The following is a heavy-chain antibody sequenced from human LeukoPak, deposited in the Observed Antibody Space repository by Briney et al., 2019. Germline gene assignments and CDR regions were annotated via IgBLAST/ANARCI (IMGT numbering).Heavy chain of an antibody. CDR2: IRYDGSNK. J-gene: IGHJ4*02. D-gene: IGHD5-18*01. V-gene: IGHV3-30*02. CDR3: AKLHSGYSYDSDRGY. Sequence: TGGSLRLSCAASGFTFSSYGMHWVRQAPGKGLEWVAFIRYDGSNKYYADSVKGRFTISRDNSKDTPYLQMNSLRAEDTAVYYCAKLHSGYSYDSDRGYWGQGTLVSVSS. CDR1: GFTFSSYG.